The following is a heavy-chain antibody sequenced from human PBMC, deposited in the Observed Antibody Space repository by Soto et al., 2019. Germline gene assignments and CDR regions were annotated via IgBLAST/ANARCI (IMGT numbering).Heavy chain of an antibody. Sequence: QITLKESGPTLVKPTQTLTLTCTFSGFSLDTSGVGVGWIRQAPGEALEWLGVIYWDDDQRYSPALRNRLTITKDTSKNQVVLTMTNMNPVDAGTDYCARRRIYNGYDSWGQGTLVTVSS. CDR2: IYWDDDQ. CDR1: GFSLDTSGVG. V-gene: IGHV2-5*02. J-gene: IGHJ4*02. CDR3: ARRRIYNGYDS. D-gene: IGHD5-12*01.